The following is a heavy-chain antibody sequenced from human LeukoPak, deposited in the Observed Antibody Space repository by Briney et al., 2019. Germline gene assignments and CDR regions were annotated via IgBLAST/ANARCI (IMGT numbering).Heavy chain of an antibody. CDR1: GFTFSSYD. D-gene: IGHD3-9*01. J-gene: IGHJ4*02. CDR3: ARGGDILTGLLPDY. V-gene: IGHV3-13*01. CDR2: IGTAGDT. Sequence: GGSLRLSCAASGFTFSSYDMHWVRQATGKGLEWVSAIGTAGDTYYPGSVKGRFTISRENAKNSLYLQMNSLRAGDTAVYYCARGGDILTGLLPDYWGQGTLVTVSS.